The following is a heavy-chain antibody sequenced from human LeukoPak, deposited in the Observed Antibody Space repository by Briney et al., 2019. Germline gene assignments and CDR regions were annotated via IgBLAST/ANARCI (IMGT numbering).Heavy chain of an antibody. CDR2: ITGSGGST. CDR1: GFTFGNYW. V-gene: IGHV3-23*01. CDR3: AKTAGNYYYFDY. D-gene: IGHD1-7*01. J-gene: IGHJ4*02. Sequence: GGSLRLSCAASGFTFGNYWMHWVRQAPGKGLEWVSAITGSGGSTHYADSVKGRFTISRDNSKNTLYLQMNSLRDEDTAVYYCAKTAGNYYYFDYWGQGTLVTVSS.